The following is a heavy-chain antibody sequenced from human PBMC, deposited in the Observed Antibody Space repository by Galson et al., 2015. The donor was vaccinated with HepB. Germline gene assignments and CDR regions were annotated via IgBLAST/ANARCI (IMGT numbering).Heavy chain of an antibody. D-gene: IGHD5-12*01. J-gene: IGHJ3*02. CDR1: GFTFSSYS. CDR2: TSSSSSTI. V-gene: IGHV3-48*02. Sequence: SLRLSCAASGFTFSSYSMNWVRQAPGKGLEWVSYTSSSSSTIYYADSVKGRFTISRDNAKNSLYLQMNSLRDEDTAMYYCARSRYSGYATPGAYDAFDIWGQGTMVTVSS. CDR3: ARSRYSGYATPGAYDAFDI.